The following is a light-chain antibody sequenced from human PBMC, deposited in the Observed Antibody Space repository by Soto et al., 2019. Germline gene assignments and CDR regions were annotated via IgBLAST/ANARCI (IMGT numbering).Light chain of an antibody. CDR3: TSYTSRSTLGV. CDR1: NSDIGGYSY. Sequence: QSVLTQPASVSGSPGQSITISCTGSNSDIGGYSYVSWYQQHPGKAPKLMIYDVSNRPSGVSYRFSGSKSGNTASLTISGLQAEDEADYYCTSYTSRSTLGVFGGGTKLT. J-gene: IGLJ2*01. V-gene: IGLV2-14*03. CDR2: DVS.